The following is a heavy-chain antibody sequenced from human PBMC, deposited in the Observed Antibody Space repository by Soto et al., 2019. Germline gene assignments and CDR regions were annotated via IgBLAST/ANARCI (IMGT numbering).Heavy chain of an antibody. CDR1: GYTFTSYG. CDR3: ARDAGRGDSNSYYPNWFDP. CDR2: ISAYNGNT. D-gene: IGHD3-22*01. J-gene: IGHJ5*02. V-gene: IGHV1-18*01. Sequence: ASVKVSCKASGYTFTSYGISWVRQAPGQGLEWMGWISAYNGNTNYAQRLQSRVTMTTDTSTSTAYMELRSLRSDDTAVYYCARDAGRGDSNSYYPNWFDPWGQGTLVTVSS.